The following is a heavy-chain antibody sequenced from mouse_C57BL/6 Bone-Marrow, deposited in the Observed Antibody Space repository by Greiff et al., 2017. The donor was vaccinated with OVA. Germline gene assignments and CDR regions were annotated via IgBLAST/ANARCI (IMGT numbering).Heavy chain of an antibody. CDR2: INPNNGGT. D-gene: IGHD1-1*01. Sequence: VQLQQSGPELVKPGASVKISCKASGYTFTDYYMNWVKQSHGKSLEWIGDINPNNGGTSYNQKFKGKATLTVDKSSSTAYMELRSLTSEDSAVYYGARSYYGSSYGFAYWGQGTLVTVSA. CDR3: ARSYYGSSYGFAY. V-gene: IGHV1-26*01. J-gene: IGHJ3*01. CDR1: GYTFTDYY.